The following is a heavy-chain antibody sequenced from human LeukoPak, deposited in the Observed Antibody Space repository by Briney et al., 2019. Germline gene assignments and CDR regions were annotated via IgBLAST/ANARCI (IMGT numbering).Heavy chain of an antibody. Sequence: PETLSLTCTVSGGSISSYYWSWIRQPPGKGLEWIGYIYYSGSTNYNPSLKSRVTISVDTSKNQFSLKLSSVTAADTAVYYCAREEVVAAMGAFDIWGQGTMVTVSS. V-gene: IGHV4-59*01. CDR2: IYYSGST. D-gene: IGHD2-15*01. CDR1: GGSISSYY. CDR3: AREEVVAAMGAFDI. J-gene: IGHJ3*02.